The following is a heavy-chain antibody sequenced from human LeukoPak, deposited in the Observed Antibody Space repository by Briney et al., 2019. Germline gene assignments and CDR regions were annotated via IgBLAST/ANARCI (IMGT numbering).Heavy chain of an antibody. Sequence: GGSLRLSCAASGFTFNSYAMSWVRQAPGKGLEWVSGISGSGGSTYYADSVKGRFTISRGNSRNTLYLQMNSLRAEDTAVYYCAKARADGSGYSDWGQGTLVTVSS. CDR2: ISGSGGST. CDR3: AKARADGSGYSD. CDR1: GFTFNSYA. J-gene: IGHJ4*02. D-gene: IGHD3-22*01. V-gene: IGHV3-23*01.